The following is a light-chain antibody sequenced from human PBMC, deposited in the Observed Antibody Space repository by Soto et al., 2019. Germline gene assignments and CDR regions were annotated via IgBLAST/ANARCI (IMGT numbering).Light chain of an antibody. CDR3: FSYAGSRV. CDR2: DVS. V-gene: IGLV2-11*01. CDR1: SSDVGEYNY. J-gene: IGLJ3*02. Sequence: QSALTQPRSVSGSPGQSVTISCTGSSSDVGEYNYVSWYQHHPGNAPKLMIYDVSKRPSGVPDRFSGSKSGNTASLTISGLLAEDEANYYCFSYAGSRVFGGGTKLTVL.